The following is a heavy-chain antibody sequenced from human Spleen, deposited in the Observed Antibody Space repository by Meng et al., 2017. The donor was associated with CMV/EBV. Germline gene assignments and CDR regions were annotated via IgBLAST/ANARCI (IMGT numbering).Heavy chain of an antibody. Sequence: GESLKISCAASGFTFSIYAMGWVRQAPGKGLEWISSINGDGTNTYYADSVRGRFAISRDNSKNTVYLQLNSLRAEDTAVYYCARGRTIFGVVSYNYYYYGMDVWGQGTTVTVSS. V-gene: IGHV3-23*01. CDR2: INGDGTNT. J-gene: IGHJ6*02. CDR1: GFTFSIYA. CDR3: ARGRTIFGVVSYNYYYYGMDV. D-gene: IGHD3-3*01.